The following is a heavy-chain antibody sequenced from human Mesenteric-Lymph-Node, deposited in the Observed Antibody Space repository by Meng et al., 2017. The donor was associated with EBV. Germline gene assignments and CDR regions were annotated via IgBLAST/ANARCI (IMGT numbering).Heavy chain of an antibody. J-gene: IGHJ4*02. CDR1: GGSISSGGYY. CDR2: TYFSGST. Sequence: QVQLQESGPGLVKPSXXXXXTXXVSGGSISSGGYYWSWIRQPPEKGLEWIGYTYFSGSTYYNPSLKSRVMISVDTSKNQFSLKLSSVTAADTAVYYCARRDYYDSSGYDYWGQGTLVTVSS. CDR3: ARRDYYDSSGYDY. V-gene: IGHV4-30-4*01. D-gene: IGHD3-22*01.